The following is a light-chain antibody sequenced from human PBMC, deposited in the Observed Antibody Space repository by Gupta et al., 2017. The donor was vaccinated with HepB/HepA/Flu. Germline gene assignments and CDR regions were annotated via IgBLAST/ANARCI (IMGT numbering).Light chain of an antibody. CDR3: HSYDSSLSGVV. CDR1: TSNTGAGYD. CDR2: GNT. J-gene: IGLJ2*01. V-gene: IGLV1-40*01. Sequence: QSLPPPPPSVSGPPGRTVPISCTGTTSNTGAGYDVHWYQQLPGKAPKLLIFGNTKRPSGVPDRFSGSKSGSSASLAITGLQPEDEADYFCHSYDSSLSGVVFGGGTKLIVL.